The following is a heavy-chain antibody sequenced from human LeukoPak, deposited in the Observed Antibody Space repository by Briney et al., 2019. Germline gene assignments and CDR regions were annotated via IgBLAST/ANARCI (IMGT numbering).Heavy chain of an antibody. D-gene: IGHD2-21*01. CDR3: ARGIYPSSYCGGDCYYYGMDV. Sequence: SVKVSCKASGGTFSSYAISWVRQAPGQGLEWMGGIIPIFGTANYAQKFQGRVTITADESTSTAYMELSSLRSEDTAVYYCARGIYPSSYCGGDCYYYGMDVWGQGTTVTVSS. CDR1: GGTFSSYA. V-gene: IGHV1-69*13. CDR2: IIPIFGTA. J-gene: IGHJ6*02.